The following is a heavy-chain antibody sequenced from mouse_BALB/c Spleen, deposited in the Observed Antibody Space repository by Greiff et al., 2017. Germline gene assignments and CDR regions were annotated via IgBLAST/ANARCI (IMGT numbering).Heavy chain of an antibody. D-gene: IGHD2-4*01. CDR2: ISYSGST. Sequence: EVKLMESGPGLVKPSQSLSLTCTVTGYSITSDYAWNWIRQFPGNKLEWMGYISYSGSTSYNPSLKSRISITRDTSKNQFFLQLNSVTTEDTATYYCARVDYDYGGVWGAGTTVTVSS. V-gene: IGHV3-2*02. J-gene: IGHJ1*01. CDR1: GYSITSDYA. CDR3: ARVDYDYGGV.